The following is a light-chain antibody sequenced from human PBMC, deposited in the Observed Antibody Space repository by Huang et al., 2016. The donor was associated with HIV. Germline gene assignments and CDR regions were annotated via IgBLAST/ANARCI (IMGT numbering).Light chain of an antibody. CDR1: QSIGTY. CDR3: QQRSSWPLT. CDR2: DTS. Sequence: EIVLTQSPPTLSLSPGQRGTLSCRASQSIGTYLAWYQQKPGHGPRLLIYDTSNRATGVPARFGGGGSGTNFTLTFGGLEPEDVAVYYCQQRSSWPLTFGGGTRVEIQ. V-gene: IGKV3-11*01. J-gene: IGKJ4*01.